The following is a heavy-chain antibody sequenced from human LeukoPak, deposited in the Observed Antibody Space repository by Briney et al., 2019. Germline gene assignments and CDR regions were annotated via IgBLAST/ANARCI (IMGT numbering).Heavy chain of an antibody. D-gene: IGHD6-13*01. J-gene: IGHJ4*02. Sequence: PSETLSLTCTVSGGSISSYYWSWIRQPAGKGLEWIGSIYYSGSTYYNPSLKSRVTISVDKSKNQFSLKLSSVTAADTAVYYCARVSSSWPYDYWGQGTLVTVSS. CDR3: ARVSSSWPYDY. CDR1: GGSISSYY. CDR2: IYYSGST. V-gene: IGHV4-4*07.